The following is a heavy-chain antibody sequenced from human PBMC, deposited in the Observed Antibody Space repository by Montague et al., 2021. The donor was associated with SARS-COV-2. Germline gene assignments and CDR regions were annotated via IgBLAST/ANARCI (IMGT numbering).Heavy chain of an antibody. V-gene: IGHV4-31*03. J-gene: IGHJ6*02. CDR2: IFYSGSV. CDR3: ARDAVGGLDV. CDR1: GGSLEGATYH. D-gene: IGHD6-19*01. Sequence: TLSLTCSVSGGSLEGATYHWTWIRQRPGKGLEWIGYIFYSGSVKYXRSLRSRLTMSVDTSKNQFSLNLSSVTAADTALYFCARDAVGGLDVRGQGTTVTVSS.